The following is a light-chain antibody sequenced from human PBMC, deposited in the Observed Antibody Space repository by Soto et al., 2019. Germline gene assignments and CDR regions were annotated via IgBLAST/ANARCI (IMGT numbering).Light chain of an antibody. Sequence: DIQMTQSPSSLSASVGDRVTFTCRASQGIGNDLGWYQQKPGKAPKRLIYAASSLQSGVPSRFSGSGSGTEFTLTISSLQPEDFATYYCLQHNRSWTFGQGTKVEIK. CDR1: QGIGND. CDR2: AAS. J-gene: IGKJ1*01. V-gene: IGKV1-17*01. CDR3: LQHNRSWT.